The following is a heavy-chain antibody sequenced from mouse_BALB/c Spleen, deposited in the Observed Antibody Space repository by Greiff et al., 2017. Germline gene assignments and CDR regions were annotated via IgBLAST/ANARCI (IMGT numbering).Heavy chain of an antibody. V-gene: IGHV3-6*02. D-gene: IGHD1-1*01. J-gene: IGHJ3*01. CDR3: ARDPLFYYGSSRGFAY. Sequence: VQLQQSGPGLVKPSQSLSLTCSVTGYSITSGYYWNWIRQFPGNKLEWMGYISYDGSNNYNPSLKNRISITRDTSKNQFFLKLNSVTTEDTATYYCARDPLFYYGSSRGFAYWGQGTLVTVSA. CDR2: ISYDGSN. CDR1: GYSITSGYY.